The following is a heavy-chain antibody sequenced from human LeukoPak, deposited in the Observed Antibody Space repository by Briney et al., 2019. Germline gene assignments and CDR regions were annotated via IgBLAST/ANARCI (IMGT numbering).Heavy chain of an antibody. V-gene: IGHV3-30*02. D-gene: IGHD4/OR15-4a*01. J-gene: IGHJ3*02. CDR1: GFIFSSYG. CDR2: IRYDGSRK. CDR3: AKVSLNMVNDAFDI. Sequence: GGSLRLSCAASGFIFSSYGMLWVRQAPDKGLEWVAFIRYDGSRKYYADSVKGRFTISRDNSKNTLYLQMNGLRAEDTAMYYCAKVSLNMVNDAFDIWGQGTMVSVSS.